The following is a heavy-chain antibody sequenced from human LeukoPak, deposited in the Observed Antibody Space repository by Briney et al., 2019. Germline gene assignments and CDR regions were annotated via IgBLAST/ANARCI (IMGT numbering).Heavy chain of an antibody. V-gene: IGHV5-51*01. CDR2: TYPADSDT. CDR3: ARQLSSGGSCCSVDY. D-gene: IGHD2-15*01. CDR1: GYSFSTYW. J-gene: IGHJ4*02. Sequence: GESLKISCKASGYSFSTYWIGRVRQMPGKGLEWMGITYPADSDTKYSPSFEGQVTISADKSISTAYLQWSSLKASDTAIYYRARQLSSGGSCCSVDYWDQGTLVTVSS.